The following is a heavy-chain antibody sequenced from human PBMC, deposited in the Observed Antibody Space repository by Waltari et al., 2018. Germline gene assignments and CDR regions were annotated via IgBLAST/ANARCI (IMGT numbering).Heavy chain of an antibody. CDR2: IYHSGST. J-gene: IGHJ4*02. CDR3: ARMEWDY. Sequence: QVQLQESGPGLVKPSETLSLTCAVSGYSISSGYYWGWIRQPPGKGLEWIGSIYHSGSTYYNPSLKSRVTISVDTSKNQFSLKLSSVTAADTAVYYCARMEWDYWGQGTLVTVSS. V-gene: IGHV4-38-2*01. CDR1: GYSISSGYY. D-gene: IGHD1-1*01.